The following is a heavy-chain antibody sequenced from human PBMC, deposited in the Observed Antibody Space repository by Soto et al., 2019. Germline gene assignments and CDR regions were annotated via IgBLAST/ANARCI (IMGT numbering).Heavy chain of an antibody. CDR2: ISYDGSNK. CDR1: GFTFSSYG. CDR3: AKVDPIAVTGTGYFGY. D-gene: IGHD6-19*01. Sequence: QVQLVESGGGVVQPGRSLRLSCAASGFTFSSYGMHWVRQAPGKGLEWVAVISYDGSNKYYADSVKGRFTISRDNSKNTLYLQMNSLRAEDTAVYYCAKVDPIAVTGTGYFGYWGQGTLVTVSS. J-gene: IGHJ4*02. V-gene: IGHV3-30*18.